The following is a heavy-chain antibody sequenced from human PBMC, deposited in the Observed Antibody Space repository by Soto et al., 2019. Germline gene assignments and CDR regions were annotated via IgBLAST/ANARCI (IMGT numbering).Heavy chain of an antibody. D-gene: IGHD5-18*01. Sequence: EPLSLTCTDSGGCIRRYYWTWIRQPPGKGLEWLGYIFYSGSTFYNPSLKSRVTISIHTSKSQFSLQLTSVTAADTAVYYCARGAADTAMVDSWGQGTLVTVSS. J-gene: IGHJ4*02. CDR1: GGCIRRYY. CDR2: IFYSGST. CDR3: ARGAADTAMVDS. V-gene: IGHV4-59*01.